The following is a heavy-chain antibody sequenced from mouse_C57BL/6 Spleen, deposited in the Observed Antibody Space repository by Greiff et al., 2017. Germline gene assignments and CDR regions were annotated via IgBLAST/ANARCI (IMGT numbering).Heavy chain of an antibody. CDR2: IYIGNGYT. J-gene: IGHJ2*01. CDR3: ARSRVTTVVAEDFDY. Sequence: DVKLQESGAELVRPGSSVKMSCKTSGYTFTSYGINWVKQRPGQGLEWIGYIYIGNGYTEYNEKFKGKATLTSDTSSSTAYMQLSSLTSEDSAIYFCARSRVTTVVAEDFDYWGQGTTLTVSS. V-gene: IGHV1-58*01. CDR1: GYTFTSYG. D-gene: IGHD1-1*01.